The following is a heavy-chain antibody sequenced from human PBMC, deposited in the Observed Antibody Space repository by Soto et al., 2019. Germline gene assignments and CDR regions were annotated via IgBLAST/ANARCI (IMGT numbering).Heavy chain of an antibody. Sequence: EVQLVESGGGLVKPGGSLRLSCAASGFTFSSYTMNWVRQAPGKGLEWVSSISSSSSDIYYADSVKGRFTISRDNAKNSLYLQMNSLRAEDTAVYYCARGYCSGGSCYSVDSWGQGTLVTVSS. CDR1: GFTFSSYT. CDR3: ARGYCSGGSCYSVDS. V-gene: IGHV3-21*01. CDR2: ISSSSSDI. J-gene: IGHJ4*02. D-gene: IGHD2-15*01.